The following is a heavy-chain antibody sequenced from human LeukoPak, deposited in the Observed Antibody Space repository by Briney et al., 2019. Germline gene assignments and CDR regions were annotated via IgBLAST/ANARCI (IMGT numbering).Heavy chain of an antibody. V-gene: IGHV3-15*01. Sequence: GGSPRLSCAASGFTFSNAWMSWVRQAPGKGLEWVGRIKRKIDGGTTDYAAPVKGRFTISRDDSRNTVYVEMNSLQTEDTAVYHCTTEGSTYGHHAIDSWGQGTMVTVSS. J-gene: IGHJ3*02. CDR2: IKRKIDGGTT. CDR3: TTEGSTYGHHAIDS. CDR1: GFTFSNAW. D-gene: IGHD5-18*01.